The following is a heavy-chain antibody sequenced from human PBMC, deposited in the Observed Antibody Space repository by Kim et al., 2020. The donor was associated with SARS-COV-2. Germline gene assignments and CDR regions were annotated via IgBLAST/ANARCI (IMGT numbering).Heavy chain of an antibody. CDR3: AKAGMGALRWFDY. D-gene: IGHD4-17*01. CDR2: ISWNSGSI. CDR1: GFTFDDYA. J-gene: IGHJ4*02. Sequence: GGSLRLSCAASGFTFDDYALHWVRQAPGKGLEWVSGISWNSGSIGYADSVKGRFTISRENAKNSLYLPMNSRRAEDTALYYCAKAGMGALRWFDYWGQGTPVTVSS. V-gene: IGHV3-9*01.